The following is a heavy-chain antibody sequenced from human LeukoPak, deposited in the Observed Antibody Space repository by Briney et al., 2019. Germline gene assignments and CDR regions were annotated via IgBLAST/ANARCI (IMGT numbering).Heavy chain of an antibody. J-gene: IGHJ5*02. Sequence: SETLSLTCTVSGGSISSYYWSWIRQPAGKGLEWIGRIYTSGSTNYNPSLKSRVTMSVDTSKNQFSLKLSSVTAADTAVYYCARDQVVGYYYGSGSYPNWFDPWGQGTLVTVSS. CDR3: ARDQVVGYYYGSGSYPNWFDP. CDR2: IYTSGST. D-gene: IGHD3-10*01. CDR1: GGSISSYY. V-gene: IGHV4-4*07.